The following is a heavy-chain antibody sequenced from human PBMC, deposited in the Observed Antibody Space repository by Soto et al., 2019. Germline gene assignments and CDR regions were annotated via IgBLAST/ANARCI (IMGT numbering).Heavy chain of an antibody. CDR1: GGSVSGGSYF. CDR2: FYYSGST. CDR3: AREGRMGTFDY. J-gene: IGHJ4*02. V-gene: IGHV4-61*01. Sequence: QVQLQESGPGLVRPSETLSLTCTVSGGSVSGGSYFWSWVRQPPGKGLEWIGYFYYSGSTKYNPSLMSRVTILEDTSKNQFYLKLNSVSAADTAVYYCAREGRMGTFDYWGQGALVTVSS. D-gene: IGHD1-1*01.